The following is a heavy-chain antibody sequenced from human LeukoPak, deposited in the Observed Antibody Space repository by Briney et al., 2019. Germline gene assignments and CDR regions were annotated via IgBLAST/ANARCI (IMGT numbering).Heavy chain of an antibody. CDR1: GYTFTSYG. J-gene: IGHJ4*02. CDR2: ISTYNGNT. V-gene: IGHV1-18*01. CDR3: ARAGHSYGAYYFDY. D-gene: IGHD5-18*01. Sequence: GASVKVSCKASGYTFTSYGLTWVRQAPGQGLEWMGWISTYNGNTNYAQKLQGRVTMTTDTSTSTAYMELRSLRSDDTAVYYCARAGHSYGAYYFDYWGQGTLVTVSS.